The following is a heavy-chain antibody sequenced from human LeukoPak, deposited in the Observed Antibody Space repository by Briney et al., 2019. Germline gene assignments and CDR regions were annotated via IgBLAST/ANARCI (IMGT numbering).Heavy chain of an antibody. J-gene: IGHJ6*02. CDR2: INWNSDFI. Sequence: GGSLRLSCAASGFSFYDFAMHWVRQAPGKGLQWVAGINWNSDFIGYADSVRGRFTISRDNGENSLYLQMNSLRPEDTALYYCVKDTGGPSYSYYYGMDVWGQGTLVTVSS. CDR3: VKDTGGPSYSYYYGMDV. D-gene: IGHD3-16*01. V-gene: IGHV3-9*01. CDR1: GFSFYDFA.